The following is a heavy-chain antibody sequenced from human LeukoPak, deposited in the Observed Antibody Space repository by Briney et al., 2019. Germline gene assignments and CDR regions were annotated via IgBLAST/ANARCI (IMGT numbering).Heavy chain of an antibody. J-gene: IGHJ4*02. CDR3: AKDPRYGEVY. CDR2: ISSSSSYT. Sequence: GGSLRLSCAASGFTFSDYYMSWIRQAPGKGLEWVSYISSSSSYTNYADSVKGRCTISRDNSKNTLYLQMNSLRAEDTAVYYCAKDPRYGEVYWGRGTLVTVSS. V-gene: IGHV3-11*05. CDR1: GFTFSDYY. D-gene: IGHD4/OR15-4a*01.